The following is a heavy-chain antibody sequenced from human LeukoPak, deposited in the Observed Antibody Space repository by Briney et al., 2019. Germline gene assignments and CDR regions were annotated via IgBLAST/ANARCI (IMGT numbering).Heavy chain of an antibody. Sequence: SETLSLTCTVSGGSISNYYWHWIRQPPGKGLEWIGYVDYSGSTNSNSSLKSRVTISVDTSKNQFSLNLRSVTAADTAVYYCARPHSGGWYGVLDIWGQGAMVTVSS. CDR3: ARPHSGGWYGVLDI. V-gene: IGHV4-59*08. CDR2: VDYSGST. J-gene: IGHJ3*02. D-gene: IGHD6-19*01. CDR1: GGSISNYY.